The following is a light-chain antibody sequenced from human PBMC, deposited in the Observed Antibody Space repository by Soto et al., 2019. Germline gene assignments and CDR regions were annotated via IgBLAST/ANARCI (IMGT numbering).Light chain of an antibody. CDR1: QSFRSSY. CDR2: GAS. V-gene: IGKV3-20*01. CDR3: QQYGDSVFT. Sequence: EMVLTQSPGTLSLSPEERATLSCRASQSFRSSYLTWYHQKPGQAPRLLIFGASSRATGTPDRISGSGSGTDYTLTINRLEPEDFGVYYCQQYGDSVFTFGPGTTVEIK. J-gene: IGKJ3*01.